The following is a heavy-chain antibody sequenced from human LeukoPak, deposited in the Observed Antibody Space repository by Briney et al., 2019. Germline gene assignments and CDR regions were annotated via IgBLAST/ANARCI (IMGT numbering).Heavy chain of an antibody. V-gene: IGHV3-23*01. CDR3: TRVHDENTNCGSFDY. D-gene: IGHD7-27*01. J-gene: IGHJ4*02. CDR1: GFAFSSYG. Sequence: GGSLRLSCAASGFAFSSYGMSWVRQPPGKGLEWVSGISVSGGSTYYADSVKGRLTISRDISRDTLYLQVKSMRAEDTAVYYCTRVHDENTNCGSFDYWGQGTLVTVSS. CDR2: ISVSGGST.